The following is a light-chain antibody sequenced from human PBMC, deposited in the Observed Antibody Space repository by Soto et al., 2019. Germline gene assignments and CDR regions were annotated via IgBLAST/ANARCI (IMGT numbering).Light chain of an antibody. CDR3: QQYDNSPPYT. J-gene: IGKJ2*01. Sequence: EIVLTQSPGTLSLSPGERATLSCRASQSVSSSYLAWYQQKPGQAPRLLIYGASSRATGITDRFSGSGSGTDFTLNISRMEPEDFAVYYCQQYDNSPPYTFGQGTNLEIK. CDR1: QSVSSSY. CDR2: GAS. V-gene: IGKV3-20*01.